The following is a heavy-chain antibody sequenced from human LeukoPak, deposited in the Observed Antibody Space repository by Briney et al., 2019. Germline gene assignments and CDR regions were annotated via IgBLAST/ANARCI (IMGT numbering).Heavy chain of an antibody. J-gene: IGHJ1*01. D-gene: IGHD6-19*01. CDR3: ANSYSSGSYFQH. CDR2: ISAYNGNT. V-gene: IGHV1-18*01. Sequence: ASVKVSCKASGYTFTSYGISWVRQAPGQGLEWMGWISAYNGNTNYAQKLQGRVTMTTDTSTSTAYMELRSLRSDDTAVYYCANSYSSGSYFQHWGQGTLVTVSS. CDR1: GYTFTSYG.